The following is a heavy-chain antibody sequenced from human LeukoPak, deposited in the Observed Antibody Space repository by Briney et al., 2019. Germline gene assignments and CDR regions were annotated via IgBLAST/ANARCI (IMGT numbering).Heavy chain of an antibody. CDR1: GFTFSDYA. D-gene: IGHD4-17*01. V-gene: IGHV3-23*01. CDR3: AKMYGDAY. J-gene: IGHJ4*02. Sequence: GGSLRLSCAASGFTFSDYALSWVRQAPGKELEWVSAISSTGGSTYYADSVKGRFTISRDYSKNTLYLQMSSLRAEDTAIYFCAKMYGDAYWGQGTLVTVSS. CDR2: ISSTGGST.